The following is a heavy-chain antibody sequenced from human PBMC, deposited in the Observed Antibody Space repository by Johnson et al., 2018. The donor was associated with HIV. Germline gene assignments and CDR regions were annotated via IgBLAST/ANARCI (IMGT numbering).Heavy chain of an antibody. D-gene: IGHD1-7*01. Sequence: VQLVESGGGVVWPGGSLRLSCAASGFTFSSYAMSWVRQAPGKGLEWVSAISGSGGSTYYADSVKGRFTISRDNSKNTLYLQMNSLRAEDTAVYYCAKDLGAAELTPDVFDLWGQGTMVTVSS. CDR1: GFTFSSYA. CDR3: AKDLGAAELTPDVFDL. CDR2: ISGSGGST. J-gene: IGHJ3*01. V-gene: IGHV3-23*04.